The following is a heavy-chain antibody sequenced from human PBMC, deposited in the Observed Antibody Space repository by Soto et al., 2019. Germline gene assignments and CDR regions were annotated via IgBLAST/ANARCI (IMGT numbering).Heavy chain of an antibody. Sequence: QVQLVQSGAEVKKPGASVKVSCKASGYTFTSYGISWVRQAPGQGLEWMGWIIAYNGNTNYAQKLKGRVTMTTDTYTRRAYMQLRSLRSDDTALYYCAGGSAYSRGRGWFDTCGQGTLIHVSS. D-gene: IGHD6-13*01. V-gene: IGHV1-18*01. CDR3: AGGSAYSRGRGWFDT. CDR1: GYTFTSYG. J-gene: IGHJ5*02. CDR2: IIAYNGNT.